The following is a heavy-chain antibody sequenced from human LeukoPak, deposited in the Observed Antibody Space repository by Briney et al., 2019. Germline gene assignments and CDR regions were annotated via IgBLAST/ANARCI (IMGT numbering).Heavy chain of an antibody. Sequence: PSETLSLTCGVYGGSFSGYYWSWIRQPPGKGLVWVSGINSGGSTTGYADSVKGRFTISRDNAKNTLYQQMNSLRAEDTAVYYCVRDFMYNTACTGCWGQGTLVTVSS. D-gene: IGHD5-18*01. J-gene: IGHJ4*02. CDR3: VRDFMYNTACTGC. V-gene: IGHV3-74*01. CDR2: INSGGSTT. CDR1: GGSFSGYY.